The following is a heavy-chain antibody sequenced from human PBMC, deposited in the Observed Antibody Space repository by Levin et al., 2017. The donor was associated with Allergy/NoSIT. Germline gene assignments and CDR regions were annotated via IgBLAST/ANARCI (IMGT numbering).Heavy chain of an antibody. Sequence: GESLKISCTASGFTFGDYGMHWLRQAPGKGLEWVGFIRREAYGGTTENAASVKGRFTISRDDSKSIVFLQMTSLKTEDTGVYYCARDPIAARRMYYFDYWGQGTLVTVSS. D-gene: IGHD6-6*01. J-gene: IGHJ4*02. CDR1: GFTFGDYG. CDR2: IRREAYGGTT. V-gene: IGHV3-49*03. CDR3: ARDPIAARRMYYFDY.